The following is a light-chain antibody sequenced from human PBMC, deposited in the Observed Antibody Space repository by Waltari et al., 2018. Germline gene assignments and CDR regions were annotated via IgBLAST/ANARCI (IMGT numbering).Light chain of an antibody. J-gene: IGKJ4*01. Sequence: EIVMTQSPATLSVSPGERATLSCRASQSVSNNLAWYQQKHGKAPRLLIYGASTRCTGIPARFSGSGSGTEFTLTIRSLQSEDFAVYYWQQYNNWPPLTFGGGTKVEIK. V-gene: IGKV3-15*01. CDR2: GAS. CDR3: QQYNNWPPLT. CDR1: QSVSNN.